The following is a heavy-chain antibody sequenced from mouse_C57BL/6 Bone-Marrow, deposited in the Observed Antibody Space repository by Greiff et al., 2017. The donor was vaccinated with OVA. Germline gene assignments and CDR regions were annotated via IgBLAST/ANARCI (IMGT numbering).Heavy chain of an antibody. J-gene: IGHJ4*01. Sequence: EVQLQQSGPGLVKPSQSLSLTCSVTGYSITSGYYWNWIRQFPGNKLEWMGYISYDGSNNYNPSLKNRISITRDTSKNQFFLKLNSVTTEDTATYYCARDRGLYAMDYWGQGTSVTVSS. V-gene: IGHV3-6*01. D-gene: IGHD3-3*01. CDR1: GYSITSGYY. CDR3: ARDRGLYAMDY. CDR2: ISYDGSN.